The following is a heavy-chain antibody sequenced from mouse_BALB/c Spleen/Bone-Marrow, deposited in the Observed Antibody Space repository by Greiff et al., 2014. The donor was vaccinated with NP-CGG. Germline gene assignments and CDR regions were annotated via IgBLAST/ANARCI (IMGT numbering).Heavy chain of an antibody. D-gene: IGHD4-1*01. CDR1: GYTFTTYY. J-gene: IGHJ2*01. CDR2: INPNNGGT. CDR3: TRGRTWDFDY. Sequence: SGAELGKPGTSVKLSCKASGYTFTTYYMYWVKQRPGQGLEWIGEINPNNGGTNFKEKFKSKATLTVDKSSSTAYMQLSSLTSEDSAVYYCTRGRTWDFDYWGQGTTLTVSS. V-gene: IGHV1S81*02.